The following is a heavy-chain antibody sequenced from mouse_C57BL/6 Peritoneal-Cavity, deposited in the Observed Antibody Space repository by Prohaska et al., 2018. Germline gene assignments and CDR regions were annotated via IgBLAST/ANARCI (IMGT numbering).Heavy chain of an antibody. CDR3: TRFAY. J-gene: IGHJ3*01. CDR2: IRLKSDNDAT. CDR1: GFTFSNYC. Sequence: EVKLEESGGGLVQPVGSMTLSCVASGFTFSNYCMNWVRQFSENGLVWVVQIRLKSDNDATNYAESVKGRFTISRDDSKSSVYLQMNNLRAEDTGIYYCTRFAYWGQGTLVTVSA. V-gene: IGHV6-3*01.